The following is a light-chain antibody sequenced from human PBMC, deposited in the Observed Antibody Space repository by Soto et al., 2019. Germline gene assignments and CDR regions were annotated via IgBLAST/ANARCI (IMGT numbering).Light chain of an antibody. Sequence: QSALTQPASVSGSPGQSITISCTGTSSDIGDYNYVSWYQQHPGKAPKLMIFDVNYRPSGVSNRFSGLKSGNTASLTISGSQAEDEADYYCSLYTNTSTVVFGGGTKLTVL. CDR1: SSDIGDYNY. V-gene: IGLV2-14*03. CDR3: SLYTNTSTVV. J-gene: IGLJ2*01. CDR2: DVN.